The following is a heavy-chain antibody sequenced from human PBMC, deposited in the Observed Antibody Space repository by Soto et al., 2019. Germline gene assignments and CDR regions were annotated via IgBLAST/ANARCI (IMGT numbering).Heavy chain of an antibody. Sequence: ASVKVSCKVSGYTLTELSMHWVRQAPGKGLEWMGGFDPEDGETIYAQKFQGRVTMTEDTSTDTAYMELSSLRSEDTAVYYCAPLGLGYSYGLDPFDYWGQGTLVTVSS. CDR2: FDPEDGET. CDR1: GYTLTELS. CDR3: APLGLGYSYGLDPFDY. D-gene: IGHD5-18*01. V-gene: IGHV1-24*01. J-gene: IGHJ4*02.